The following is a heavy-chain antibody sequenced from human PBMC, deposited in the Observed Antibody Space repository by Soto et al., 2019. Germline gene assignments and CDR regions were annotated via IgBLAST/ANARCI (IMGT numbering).Heavy chain of an antibody. D-gene: IGHD2-21*02. V-gene: IGHV3-30*18. J-gene: IGHJ4*02. CDR2: ISYDGSNK. Sequence: QVQLVESGGGAVQPGRSLRLSCAASGFTFSSYGMHWVRQAPGKGLEWVAVISYDGSNKYYADSVKGRFTISRDNSKNTLYLQMNSLRAEDTAVYYCAKSTLVVVTATYFDYWGQGTLVTVSS. CDR3: AKSTLVVVTATYFDY. CDR1: GFTFSSYG.